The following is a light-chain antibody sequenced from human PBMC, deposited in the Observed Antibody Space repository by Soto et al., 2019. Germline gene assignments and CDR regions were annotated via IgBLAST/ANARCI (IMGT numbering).Light chain of an antibody. CDR3: SSYTSSSTRV. CDR1: SSDVGGYNY. Sequence: QSALTQPASVSGSPGQSITISCTGTSSDVGGYNYVSSYQQHPGKAPKLMIYDVSNRPSGVSNRFSGSKSGNTASLTISGLQAEDEADCYCSSYTSSSTRVFGTGTKLTVL. J-gene: IGLJ1*01. CDR2: DVS. V-gene: IGLV2-14*01.